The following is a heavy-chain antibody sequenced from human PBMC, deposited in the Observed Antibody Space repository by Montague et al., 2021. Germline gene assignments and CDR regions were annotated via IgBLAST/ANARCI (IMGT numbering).Heavy chain of an antibody. CDR1: GFTFSTFP. V-gene: IGHV3-30-3*01. CDR3: ARWRVYYDSSGYAA. Sequence: SLRLSCAASGFTFSTFPMHWVRQAPGKGLEWVALISHDGSNKYYADSVRGRFTVSRDNSKNTLYLQTSSLRAEDTAVYYCARWRVYYDSSGYAAWGRGTLVTVSS. CDR2: ISHDGSNK. J-gene: IGHJ5*02. D-gene: IGHD3-22*01.